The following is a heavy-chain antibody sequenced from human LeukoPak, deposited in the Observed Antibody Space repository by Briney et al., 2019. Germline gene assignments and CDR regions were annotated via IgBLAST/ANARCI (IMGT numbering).Heavy chain of an antibody. CDR2: IYYSGST. Sequence: PSETLSLTCTVSGGSISSHYRSWIRQPPGKGLEWIGYIYYSGSTNYNPSLKSRVTISVDTSKNQFSLKLSSVTAADTAVYYCARVRKGDTAMVTGNDAFDIWGQGTMVTVSS. CDR1: GGSISSHY. V-gene: IGHV4-59*11. D-gene: IGHD5-18*01. J-gene: IGHJ3*02. CDR3: ARVRKGDTAMVTGNDAFDI.